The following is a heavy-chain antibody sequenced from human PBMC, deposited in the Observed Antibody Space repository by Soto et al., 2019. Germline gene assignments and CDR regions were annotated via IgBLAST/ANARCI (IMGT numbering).Heavy chain of an antibody. D-gene: IGHD3-3*01. V-gene: IGHV3-23*01. J-gene: IGHJ4*02. CDR1: GFTFSSYA. CDR3: AKDPSNYDFLSLFDY. Sequence: EVQLLESGGGLVQPGGSLRLSCAASGFTFSSYAMSWVRQAPGKGLEWVSAISGSGGSTYYADSVKGRFTISRDNSKNTLYLQMNRLRAEDTAVYYCAKDPSNYDFLSLFDYWGQGTLVTVSS. CDR2: ISGSGGST.